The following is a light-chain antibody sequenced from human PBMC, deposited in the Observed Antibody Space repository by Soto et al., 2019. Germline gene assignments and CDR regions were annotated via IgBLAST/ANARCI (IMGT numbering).Light chain of an antibody. CDR3: QQSYSIPVT. Sequence: DIQMTQSPSSLSASAGDRVTITCRASQSISSSLNWYQQKPGKAPKLLIYTASSLQSGVPSRFSGSGSGTDFTLTISSLQPEDFATYFCQQSYSIPVTFGQGTRLEIK. V-gene: IGKV1-39*01. J-gene: IGKJ5*01. CDR1: QSISSS. CDR2: TAS.